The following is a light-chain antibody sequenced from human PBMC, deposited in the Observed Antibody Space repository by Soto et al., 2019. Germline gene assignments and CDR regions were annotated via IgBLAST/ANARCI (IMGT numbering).Light chain of an antibody. V-gene: IGKV3-20*01. Sequence: EIVLTQSPGTLSLSPGDTATLSCRASQSVRSSFLAWYQQKPGQAPRLLVLDASSRATGIPDRFSGSGSDRDFTLTISRLEPEDFAVYYCQQYASSPKTFGQGTKLEIK. CDR1: QSVRSSF. J-gene: IGKJ2*01. CDR3: QQYASSPKT. CDR2: DAS.